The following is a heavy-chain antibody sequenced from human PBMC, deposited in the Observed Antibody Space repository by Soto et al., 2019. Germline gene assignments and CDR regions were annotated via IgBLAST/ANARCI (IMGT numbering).Heavy chain of an antibody. J-gene: IGHJ4*02. CDR2: IYYSGST. D-gene: IGHD1-26*01. CDR3: ARQRVAGRCFDY. V-gene: IGHV4-39*01. CDR1: GGSISSSSYY. Sequence: QLQLQESGPGLVKPSETLSLTCTVSGGSISSSSYYWGWIRQPPGKGLEWIGSIYYSGSTYYNPSLKSRVTISVDTSKNQFSLKLSSVTAADTAVYYCARQRVAGRCFDYWGQGTLVTVSS.